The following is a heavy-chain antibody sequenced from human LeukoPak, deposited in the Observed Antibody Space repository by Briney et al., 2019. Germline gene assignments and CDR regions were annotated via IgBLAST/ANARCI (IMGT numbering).Heavy chain of an antibody. D-gene: IGHD3-22*01. V-gene: IGHV3-48*04. Sequence: PGGPLRLSCAASGFTFSSYSMNWVRQAPGKGLEWVSYISSSSSTIYYADSVKGRFTISRDNAKNSLYLQMNSLRAEDTAVYYCARARGDSSGYSPYFDYWGQGTLVTVSS. J-gene: IGHJ4*02. CDR3: ARARGDSSGYSPYFDY. CDR1: GFTFSSYS. CDR2: ISSSSSTI.